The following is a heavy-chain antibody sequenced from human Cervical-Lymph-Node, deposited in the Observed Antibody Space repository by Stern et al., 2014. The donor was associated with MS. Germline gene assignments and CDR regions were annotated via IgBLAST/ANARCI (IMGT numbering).Heavy chain of an antibody. J-gene: IGHJ4*02. CDR2: IYYSGST. CDR1: GGSISSSSYY. D-gene: IGHD4-17*01. V-gene: IGHV4-39*01. Sequence: QVQLQESGPGLVKPSETLSLTCTVSGGSISSSSYYWGWIRQPPGKGLEWIGSIYYSGSTYYNPSLKSRVTISVDTSKHQFSLKRGSVTAADTAVYYCARNDYGDYPSPYYWGQGTLVTVSS. CDR3: ARNDYGDYPSPYY.